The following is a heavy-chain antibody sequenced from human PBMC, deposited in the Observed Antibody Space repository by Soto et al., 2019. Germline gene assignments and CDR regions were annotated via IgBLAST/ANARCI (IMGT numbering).Heavy chain of an antibody. CDR1: GGSISSSSYY. V-gene: IGHV4-39*01. CDR3: ARSGIVVVPAALRGGRFDY. Sequence: SETLSLTCTVSGGSISSSSYYWGWIRQPPGKGLEWIGSIYYSGSTYYNPSLKSRVTISVDKSKNQFSLKLSSVTAADTAVYYCARSGIVVVPAALRGGRFDYWGQGTLVTVSS. CDR2: IYYSGST. D-gene: IGHD2-2*01. J-gene: IGHJ4*02.